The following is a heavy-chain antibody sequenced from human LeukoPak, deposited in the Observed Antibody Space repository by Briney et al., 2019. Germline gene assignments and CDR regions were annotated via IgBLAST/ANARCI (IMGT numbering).Heavy chain of an antibody. CDR2: INPSGGST. CDR3: ARSGEAHYDFWSGYEQFDF. V-gene: IGHV1-46*01. Sequence: ASVKVSCKASGYTFTSYYMHWVRQAPGQGLEWMGIINPSGGSTSYAQKFQGRVTMTRDTSTSTVYMELSSLRSEDTAVYYCARSGEAHYDFWSGYEQFDFWGQGTLVTVSS. CDR1: GYTFTSYY. J-gene: IGHJ4*02. D-gene: IGHD3-3*01.